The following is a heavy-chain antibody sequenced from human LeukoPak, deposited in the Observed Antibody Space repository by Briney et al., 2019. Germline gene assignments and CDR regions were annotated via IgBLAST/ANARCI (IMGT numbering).Heavy chain of an antibody. Sequence: SETLSLTCTVSGGSITTYYWSWLRQPPGKGLEYIGQIHSSGSANYNPSLKSRVAMSLDASKNQFSLKLSSVTAADTAIYYCARDILMVGATHYFDYWGQGTLVTASS. CDR3: ARDILMVGATHYFDY. CDR2: IHSSGSA. V-gene: IGHV4-59*01. J-gene: IGHJ4*02. D-gene: IGHD1-26*01. CDR1: GGSITTYY.